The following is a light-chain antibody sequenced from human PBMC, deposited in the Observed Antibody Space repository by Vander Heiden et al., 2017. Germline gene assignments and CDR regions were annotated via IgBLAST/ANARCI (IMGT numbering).Light chain of an antibody. J-gene: IGKJ2*01. CDR3: QQYGSSPPVT. V-gene: IGKV3-20*01. Sequence: EIVLTQSPGTLSLSPGERATLSCRASQSVSSSYLAWYQQKPGQAPRLLIYGASSRATGIPDRFSGSGYGTDFTLTISRLEPEDFAVYYCQQYGSSPPVTFGQWTKLEIK. CDR2: GAS. CDR1: QSVSSSY.